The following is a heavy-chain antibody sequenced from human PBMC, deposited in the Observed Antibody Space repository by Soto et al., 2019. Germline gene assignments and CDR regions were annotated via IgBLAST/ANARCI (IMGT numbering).Heavy chain of an antibody. J-gene: IGHJ4*02. Sequence: SETLSLTCAVYGGSFSGYYWSWIRQHPGKGLEWIGYIYYSGSTYYNPSLKSRVTISVDTSKNQFSLKLSSVTAADTAVYYCARARVTTDFDYWGQGTLVTVSS. D-gene: IGHD4-17*01. CDR3: ARARVTTDFDY. CDR2: IYYSGST. V-gene: IGHV4-31*11. CDR1: GGSFSGYY.